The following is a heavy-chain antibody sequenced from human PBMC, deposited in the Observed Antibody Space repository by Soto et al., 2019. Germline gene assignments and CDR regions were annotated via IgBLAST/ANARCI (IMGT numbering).Heavy chain of an antibody. Sequence: QVQLKESGPGLVKPSQTLSLTCSVSSGSLASGGYYWTWIRHLPGKGLEWIGYAYYGGNTYHNPSLKSAVTISMDTSLNQFSLKLSSVTAADTGIYCCARARESRGRGGYDFDYFEYWGQGILVTVSS. CDR1: SGSLASGGYY. CDR2: AYYGGNT. D-gene: IGHD5-12*01. J-gene: IGHJ4*02. CDR3: ARARESRGRGGYDFDYFEY. V-gene: IGHV4-31*01.